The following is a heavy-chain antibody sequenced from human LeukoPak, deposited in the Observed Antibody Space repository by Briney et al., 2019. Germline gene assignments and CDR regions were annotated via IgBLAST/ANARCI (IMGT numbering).Heavy chain of an antibody. J-gene: IGHJ6*03. D-gene: IGHD5-18*01. Sequence: SETLSLTCTVSGGSISGYYWNWIRQPRGKGLEWIGYIYYSGSTNYNPSLKSRVTISVDTSKNQFSLRLSSVTAADTAVYFCARDSDSYGYYYMDVWGKGTTVTVSS. CDR1: GGSISGYY. CDR3: ARDSDSYGYYYMDV. CDR2: IYYSGST. V-gene: IGHV4-59*01.